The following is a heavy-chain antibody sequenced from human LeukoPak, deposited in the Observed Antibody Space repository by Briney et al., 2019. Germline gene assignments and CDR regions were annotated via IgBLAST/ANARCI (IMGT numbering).Heavy chain of an antibody. CDR1: GYAITDHH. V-gene: IGHV3-72*01. CDR2: SQTTKPNSCTT. Sequence: GGSLRLSCAASGYAITDHHMDWVRQAPGKGMEWVGRSQTTKPNSCTTEYAASVKGRFTISRDNSKNSLYLQLNSLKTEDTAVYYCVRVVTRSSGWYHCVMWGQRTLVTVS. D-gene: IGHD6-13*01. J-gene: IGHJ4*02. CDR3: VRVVTRSSGWYHCVM.